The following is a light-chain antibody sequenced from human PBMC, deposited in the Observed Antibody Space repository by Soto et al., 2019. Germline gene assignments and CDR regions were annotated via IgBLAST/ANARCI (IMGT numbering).Light chain of an antibody. CDR2: GAF. CDR3: QQYKNWPPLT. V-gene: IGKV3-15*01. CDR1: QSVTYN. J-gene: IGKJ4*01. Sequence: ELVMTQSPATLSVSPGETATLSCRASQSVTYNLAWYQQKPGQGPRLLIYGAFTRATGIPARFSGSGSGTEFTLTISSLQSEDFAVYYCQQYKNWPPLTFDGGTKVEIK.